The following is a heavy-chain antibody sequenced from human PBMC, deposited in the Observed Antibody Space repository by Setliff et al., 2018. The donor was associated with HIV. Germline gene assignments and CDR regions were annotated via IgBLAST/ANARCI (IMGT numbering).Heavy chain of an antibody. CDR1: GGTFSSYA. CDR3: ARGDFDRGYAFDI. J-gene: IGHJ3*02. V-gene: IGHV1-69*05. Sequence: SVKVSCKASGGTFSSYAISWVRQAPGQGLEWMGGIIPIFGTANYAQKFQGRVTITTDESTSTAYMELSSLRSEDTAVYYCARGDFDRGYAFDIWGQGVLVTVSS. CDR2: IIPIFGTA. D-gene: IGHD3-16*01.